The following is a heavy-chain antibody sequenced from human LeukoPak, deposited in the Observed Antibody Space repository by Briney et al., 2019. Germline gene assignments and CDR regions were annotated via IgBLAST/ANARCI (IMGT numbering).Heavy chain of an antibody. Sequence: SETLSLTCTVSGDSISTSSYYWGWIRQPPGKGLEWLGSIYYSGLSHYNPSLKRRVTIYVDTSRNQFSLHLYSVTAADTAVFYCARSDYYDYRQIDFWGQGTWSPSP. D-gene: IGHD3-22*01. V-gene: IGHV4-39*01. J-gene: IGHJ4*02. CDR2: IYYSGLS. CDR3: ARSDYYDYRQIDF. CDR1: GDSISTSSYY.